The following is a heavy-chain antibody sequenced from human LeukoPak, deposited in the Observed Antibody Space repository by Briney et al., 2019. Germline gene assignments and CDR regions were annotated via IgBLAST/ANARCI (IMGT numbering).Heavy chain of an antibody. Sequence: GGSLRLSCAASGFTFSSYAMHWVRQAPGKGLEWVAVISYDGSNKYYADSVKGRFTISRDDSKNTLYLQMNSLRAEDTAVYYWARDLFLCLGDSLFNWGQETLVTVSS. CDR2: ISYDGSNK. V-gene: IGHV3-30*01. J-gene: IGHJ4*02. D-gene: IGHD3-16*01. CDR1: GFTFSSYA. CDR3: ARDLFLCLGDSLFN.